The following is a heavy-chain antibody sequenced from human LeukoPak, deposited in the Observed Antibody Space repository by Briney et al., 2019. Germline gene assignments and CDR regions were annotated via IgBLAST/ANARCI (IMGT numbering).Heavy chain of an antibody. CDR2: IWHDGNNK. CDR1: EFAFSNCA. CDR3: AKEGYDFWSGYHHYYYYMDV. Sequence: GGSLRLSCAASEFAFSNCAMHWVRQAPGQGLEWVAVIWHDGNNKNYGDSVKGRLTISRDNSKNTVDLQLNSLRAEDTAVYYCAKEGYDFWSGYHHYYYYMDVWGKGTTVTVSS. D-gene: IGHD3-3*01. J-gene: IGHJ6*03. V-gene: IGHV3-33*06.